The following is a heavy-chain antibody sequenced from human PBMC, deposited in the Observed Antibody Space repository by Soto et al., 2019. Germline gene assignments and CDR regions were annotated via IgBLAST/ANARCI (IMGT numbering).Heavy chain of an antibody. J-gene: IGHJ6*02. Sequence: QLQLQESGSGLVKPSQTLSLTCAVSGGSISSGGYSWSWIRQPPGKGLEWIGYIYHSGSTYYNPSSKSRVTITVDRSKNQFSLKLSSVTAADTAVYYCARRRGFPYYYGMDVWGQGTTVTVSS. V-gene: IGHV4-30-2*01. CDR1: GGSISSGGYS. D-gene: IGHD5-12*01. CDR2: IYHSGST. CDR3: ARRRGFPYYYGMDV.